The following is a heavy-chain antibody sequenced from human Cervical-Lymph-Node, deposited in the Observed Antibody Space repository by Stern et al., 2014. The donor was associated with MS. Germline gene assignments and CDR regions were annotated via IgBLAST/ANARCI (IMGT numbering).Heavy chain of an antibody. CDR2: ITPVFASA. V-gene: IGHV1-69*06. D-gene: IGHD1-1*01. J-gene: IGHJ6*01. Sequence: QLAQSGAEVKKPGSSVKVSCKASGDTFTDYAISWVRQAPGQGPEWMGGITPVFASADYAQKFQGRLTITADKSTSTAYMDLSSLTSEDTAVYYCAREVGSLAMDVWGQGTTVIVSS. CDR1: GDTFTDYA. CDR3: AREVGSLAMDV.